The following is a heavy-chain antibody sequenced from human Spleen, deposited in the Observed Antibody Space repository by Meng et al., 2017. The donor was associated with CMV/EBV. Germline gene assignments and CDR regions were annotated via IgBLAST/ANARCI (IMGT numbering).Heavy chain of an antibody. V-gene: IGHV3-7*03. D-gene: IGHD6-6*01. J-gene: IGHJ4*02. CDR1: GFTFSSYC. CDR3: ARVERYSSSSPYVY. CDR2: IKQDGSEK. Sequence: GGSLRLSCAASGFTFSSYCMTWVRQAPGRGLEWVANIKQDGSEKYYVDSVKGRFTISRDNAKKSLYLQMNSLRAEDTAVYYCARVERYSSSSPYVYWGRGTLVTVSS.